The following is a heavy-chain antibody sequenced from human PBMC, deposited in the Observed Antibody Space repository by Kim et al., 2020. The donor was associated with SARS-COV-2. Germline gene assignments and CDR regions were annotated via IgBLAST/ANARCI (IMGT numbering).Heavy chain of an antibody. D-gene: IGHD2-15*01. CDR2: K. V-gene: IGHV3-30*02. CDR3: AKALLLEDFDY. Sequence: KYYADSVKGRFTISRDNSKNTLYLQMNSLRAEDTAVYYCAKALLLEDFDYWGQGTLVTVSS. J-gene: IGHJ4*02.